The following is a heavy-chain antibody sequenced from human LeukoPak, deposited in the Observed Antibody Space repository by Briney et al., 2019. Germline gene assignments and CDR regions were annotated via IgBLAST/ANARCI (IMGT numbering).Heavy chain of an antibody. D-gene: IGHD3-3*01. CDR3: ARAPDPTIFGEKNGVNWFDP. Sequence: ASVKVSCKASGYTFTSYYMHWVRQAPGQGLEWMGIINPSGGSTNYAQKFQGRVTMTRDTSTSTVYMELSSLRSEDTAVYYCARAPDPTIFGEKNGVNWFDPWGQGTLVTVSS. J-gene: IGHJ5*02. CDR1: GYTFTSYY. V-gene: IGHV1-46*01. CDR2: INPSGGST.